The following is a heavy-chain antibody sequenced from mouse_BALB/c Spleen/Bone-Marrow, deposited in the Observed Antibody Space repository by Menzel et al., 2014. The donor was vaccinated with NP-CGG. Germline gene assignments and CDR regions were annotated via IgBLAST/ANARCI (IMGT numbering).Heavy chain of an antibody. CDR3: ARHAYYDQTEVSFVY. CDR2: ISGGGSYT. Sequence: DVKLVESEGGLVKSGGSLKLSCAASGFSFNSYGMSWVRQTPEKRLEWVATISGGGSYTFYPDSVKGRFTISRDNAKNNLYLQLSSLRSEDTALYYCARHAYYDQTEVSFVYWGQGTLVTVSA. CDR1: GFSFNSYG. D-gene: IGHD2-4*01. J-gene: IGHJ3*01. V-gene: IGHV5-9-2*01.